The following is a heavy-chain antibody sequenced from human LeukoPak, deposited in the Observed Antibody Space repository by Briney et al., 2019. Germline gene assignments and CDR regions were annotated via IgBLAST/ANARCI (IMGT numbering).Heavy chain of an antibody. CDR3: ARESCSGSYSPYYYMDV. V-gene: IGHV4-34*01. CDR2: INHSGST. Sequence: PSETLSLTCAVYGESFSGYYWSWIRQPPGKGLEWIGEINHSGSTNYNPSLKSRVTISVDTSKNQFSLKLSSVTAADTAVYYCARESCSGSYSPYYYMDVWGKGTTVTVSS. D-gene: IGHD1-26*01. CDR1: GESFSGYY. J-gene: IGHJ6*03.